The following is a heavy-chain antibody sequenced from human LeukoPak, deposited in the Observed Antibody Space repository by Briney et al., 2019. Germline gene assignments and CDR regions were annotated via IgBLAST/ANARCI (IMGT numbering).Heavy chain of an antibody. CDR1: GFSFSSYS. D-gene: IGHD1-20*01. CDR3: ARGRYTWRGEGENWFDP. J-gene: IGHJ5*02. Sequence: PGGSLRLSCAASGFSFSSYSMNWVRQAPGKGLEWVSCISSGSSYIYEADSVKGRFTISRDNAKNSLYLQMNSLRAEDTAVYYCARGRYTWRGEGENWFDPWGQGTLVTVSS. CDR2: ISSGSSYI. V-gene: IGHV3-21*01.